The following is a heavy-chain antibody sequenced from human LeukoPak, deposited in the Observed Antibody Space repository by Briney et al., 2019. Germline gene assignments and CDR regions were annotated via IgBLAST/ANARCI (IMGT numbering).Heavy chain of an antibody. Sequence: GGSLRLSCAASGFTVSHNYMSWVRQAPGKGLEWVSVIYSGGSTNYADSVKGRFTISRDNSKNTLYLQMNSLRAEDTAVYYCARDLSGPLDYWGQGTLVTVSS. CDR3: ARDLSGPLDY. J-gene: IGHJ4*02. D-gene: IGHD5-12*01. V-gene: IGHV3-66*01. CDR1: GFTVSHNY. CDR2: IYSGGST.